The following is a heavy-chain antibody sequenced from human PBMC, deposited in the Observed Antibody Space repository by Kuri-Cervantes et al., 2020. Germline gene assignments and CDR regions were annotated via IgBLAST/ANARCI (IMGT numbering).Heavy chain of an antibody. CDR2: IYWDGDK. Sequence: SGPTQVKLTQTLSLTCTFSGFSLRATGVGVGWIRQPQGKALEWLALIYWDGDKRYSPSLKSRLTITKDTSKNQVVLTMTNMDPVDTATYYGAHRRPTGRCSSTSCYEDYFDYWGQGTLVTVSS. CDR1: GFSLRATGVG. D-gene: IGHD2-2*01. CDR3: AHRRPTGRCSSTSCYEDYFDY. V-gene: IGHV2-5*02. J-gene: IGHJ4*02.